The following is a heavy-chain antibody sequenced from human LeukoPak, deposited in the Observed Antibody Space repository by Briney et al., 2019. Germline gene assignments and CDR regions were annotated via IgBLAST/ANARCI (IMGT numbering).Heavy chain of an antibody. CDR1: GFTFSSYS. V-gene: IGHV3-48*04. J-gene: IGHJ5*02. CDR3: ARNWFDP. CDR2: ISSSSTI. Sequence: GGSLRLSCSASGFTFSSYSMNWVRQAPGKGLEWVSYISSSSTIYYADSVKGRFTISRDNAKNTVYLQMNSLRFEDTAMYYCARNWFDPWGQGTLVTVSS.